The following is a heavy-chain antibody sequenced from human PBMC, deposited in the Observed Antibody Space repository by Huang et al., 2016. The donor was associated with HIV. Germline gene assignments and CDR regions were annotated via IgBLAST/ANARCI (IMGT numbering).Heavy chain of an antibody. D-gene: IGHD2-2*01. Sequence: QVRLDQWGAGLLKPSETLTLTCAVYGDSLSGFFWLWISQSPGRGLEWIGEIKQNGRTNYKPSLKSRVTITIDTSKKQFSLKLKSVTADDTSTYYCARGRGTSWSFFDTWGQGSFVTVSS. CDR3: ARGRGTSWSFFDT. CDR2: IKQNGRT. V-gene: IGHV4-34*01. J-gene: IGHJ5*02. CDR1: GDSLSGFF.